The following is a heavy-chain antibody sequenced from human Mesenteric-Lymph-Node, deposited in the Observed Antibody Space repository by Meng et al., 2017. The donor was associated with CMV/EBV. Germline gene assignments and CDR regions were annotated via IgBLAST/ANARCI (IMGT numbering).Heavy chain of an antibody. CDR2: INHRGST. J-gene: IGHJ5*02. CDR3: ARDGRAGRTHGGWFDP. V-gene: IGHV4-34*01. Sequence: GSLRLSCTVYGGSFSGYYWTWIRQSPGKGLEWIGEINHRGSTNSNPSLKSRVTISGDTSKNQFSLKLSSVTAADTALYYCARDGRAGRTHGGWFDPWGQGTLVTVSS. CDR1: GGSFSGYY. D-gene: IGHD1-26*01.